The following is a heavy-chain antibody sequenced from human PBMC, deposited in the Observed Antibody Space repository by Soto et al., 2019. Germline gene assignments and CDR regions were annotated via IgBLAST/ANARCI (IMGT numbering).Heavy chain of an antibody. Sequence: TGGSMRLSCAASGFSFSNCCMHWVRQAPGKGLEWVAAISSDGSDKYYSESVKGRFTISRDNSKNTLFLQMNSLRVEDTAVYYCVKGSEVARQELDYWGQGTLVTVSS. CDR1: GFSFSNCC. J-gene: IGHJ4*02. D-gene: IGHD2-15*01. CDR2: ISSDGSDK. V-gene: IGHV3-30*18. CDR3: VKGSEVARQELDY.